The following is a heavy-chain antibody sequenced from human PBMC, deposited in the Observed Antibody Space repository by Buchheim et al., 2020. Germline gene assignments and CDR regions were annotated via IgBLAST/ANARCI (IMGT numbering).Heavy chain of an antibody. CDR2: ISYDGSNK. V-gene: IGHV3-30*04. CDR1: GFTFSSYA. Sequence: QVQLVESGGGVVQPGRSLRLSCAASGFTFSSYAMHWVRQAPGKGLEWVAVISYDGSNKYYADSVKGRFTISRDNSKNTLYLQMNSLRAEDTAVYYCARGFYYYMDVWGQGTT. J-gene: IGHJ6*03. CDR3: ARGFYYYMDV.